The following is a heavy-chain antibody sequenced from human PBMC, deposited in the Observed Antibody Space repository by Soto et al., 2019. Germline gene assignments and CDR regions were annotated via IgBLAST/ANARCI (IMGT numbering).Heavy chain of an antibody. Sequence: SETLSLTCTVSGGSISSYYWSWIRQPPGKGLEWIGYIYYSGSTNYNPSLKSRVTISVDTSKNQFSLKLSSVTAADTAVYYCAGVAATHRYYYYGIDVRGEGTTVTV. CDR2: IYYSGST. D-gene: IGHD2-15*01. CDR1: GGSISSYY. J-gene: IGHJ6*02. V-gene: IGHV4-59*01. CDR3: AGVAATHRYYYYGIDV.